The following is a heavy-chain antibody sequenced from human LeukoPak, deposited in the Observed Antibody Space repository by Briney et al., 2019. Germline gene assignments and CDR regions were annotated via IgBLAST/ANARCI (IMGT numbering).Heavy chain of an antibody. J-gene: IGHJ4*02. V-gene: IGHV3-30-3*01. Sequence: GGSLRLSCAASGFTFSSYAMHWVRQAPGKGLEWVAVISYDGSNKYYADSVKGRFTISRDNSKNTLYLQMNSLRAEDTAVYYCARDLSLRLGELSSTTGIDYWGQGTLVTVSS. CDR1: GFTFSSYA. CDR2: ISYDGSNK. CDR3: ARDLSLRLGELSSTTGIDY. D-gene: IGHD3-16*02.